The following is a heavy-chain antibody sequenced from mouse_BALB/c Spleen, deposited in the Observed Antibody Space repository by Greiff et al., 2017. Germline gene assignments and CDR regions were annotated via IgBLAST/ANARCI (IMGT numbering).Heavy chain of an antibody. Sequence: EVMLVESGGGLVQPGGSLKLSCAASGFTFSSYTMSWVRQTLEKRLQWVAYIINGGGSTNYPDTVKDRFTISRDNAKNTLYLQMSSLKSEDTATYYCARHEDDYDSFAYWGQGTLVTVSA. CDR2: IINGGGST. V-gene: IGHV5-12-2*01. J-gene: IGHJ3*01. CDR1: GFTFSSYT. CDR3: ARHEDDYDSFAY. D-gene: IGHD2-4*01.